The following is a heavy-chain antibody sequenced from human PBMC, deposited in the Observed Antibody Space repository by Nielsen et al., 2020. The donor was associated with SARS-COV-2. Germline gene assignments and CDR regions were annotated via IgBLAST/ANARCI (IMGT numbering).Heavy chain of an antibody. J-gene: IGHJ4*02. CDR1: GFTVSSNY. CDR3: ARGPITFGGVIVPFDY. CDR2: IYSGGST. D-gene: IGHD3-16*02. Sequence: GSLRLSCAASGFTVSSNYMNWVRQAPGKGLEWVSVIYSGGSTFYADSVKGRFTISRDNSKNTLYLQMNSLRAEDTAVYYCARGPITFGGVIVPFDYWGQGTLVTVSS. V-gene: IGHV3-53*01.